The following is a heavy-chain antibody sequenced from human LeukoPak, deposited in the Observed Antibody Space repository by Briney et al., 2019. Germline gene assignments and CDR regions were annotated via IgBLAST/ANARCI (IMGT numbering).Heavy chain of an antibody. V-gene: IGHV3-23*01. J-gene: IGHJ5*02. CDR3: AKDLYSGYHCGPFDP. Sequence: GGSLRLSCAASGFTFSNYGMSWVRQAPGKGLEWVSAISGSGGSTYYADSVKGRFTIFRDNSKNTLFLQMNSLRAEDTAVYYCAKDLYSGYHCGPFDPWGQGTLVTVSS. CDR2: ISGSGGST. D-gene: IGHD5-12*01. CDR1: GFTFSNYG.